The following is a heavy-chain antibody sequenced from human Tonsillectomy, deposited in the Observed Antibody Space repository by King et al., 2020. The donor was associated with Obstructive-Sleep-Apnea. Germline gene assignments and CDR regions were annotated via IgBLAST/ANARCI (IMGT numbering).Heavy chain of an antibody. Sequence: LQLQESGPGLVKPSETLSLMCTVSGDSISRSNYYWGWIRQPPGKGLEWIGSIFYSGGTYYNPSIKSRVTISVDTSKNQFSLKLTSVPAADTAVYYCARIQGAPLAFNIWGQGTMVTVSS. J-gene: IGHJ3*02. CDR3: ARIQGAPLAFNI. D-gene: IGHD1-26*01. CDR1: GDSISRSNYY. V-gene: IGHV4-39*07. CDR2: IFYSGGT.